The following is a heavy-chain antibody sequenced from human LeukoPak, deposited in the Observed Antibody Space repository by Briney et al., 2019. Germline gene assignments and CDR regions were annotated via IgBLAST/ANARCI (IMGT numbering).Heavy chain of an antibody. Sequence: EASVKVSCKASGYYFVTYPINWVRQAPGQGLEWMVWINPNSGGTNYAQKFQGRGTMTRDTSISTAYMELSRLRSDDTAVYYCARDLVSTGDYWGQGTLVTVSS. CDR3: ARDLVSTGDY. CDR2: INPNSGGT. CDR1: GYYFVTYP. D-gene: IGHD5/OR15-5a*01. V-gene: IGHV1-2*02. J-gene: IGHJ4*02.